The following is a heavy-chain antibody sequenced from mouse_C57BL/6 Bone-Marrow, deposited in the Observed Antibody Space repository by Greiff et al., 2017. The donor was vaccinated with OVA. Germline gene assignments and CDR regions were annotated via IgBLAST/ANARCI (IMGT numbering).Heavy chain of an antibody. J-gene: IGHJ2*01. D-gene: IGHD1-1*01. CDR3: ARGYYGMYFDY. CDR2: IDPNSGGT. V-gene: IGHV1-72*01. Sequence: QVQLPQPGAELVKPGASVPLSCKASGYTFTRYWMHWVKQRPGRGLEWIGRIDPNSGGTKYNEKFKSKATLTVDKPSSTAYMQLSSLTSEDSEVYYCARGYYGMYFDYWGQGTTLTVSS. CDR1: GYTFTRYW.